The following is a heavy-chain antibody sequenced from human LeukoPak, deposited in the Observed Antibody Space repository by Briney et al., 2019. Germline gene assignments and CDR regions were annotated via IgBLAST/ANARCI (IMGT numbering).Heavy chain of an antibody. CDR2: IYTGDSDT. CDR3: ARPYCSGGSCYGGYFDX. Sequence: AESLKISCEGSGYSFTSYWISSVRQMPTKGLQKMGIIYTGDSDTRYSPSFQSQVTISADKSISTAYLHRSSLKASDTAMYYCARPYCSGGSCYGGYFDXWGQGTLVXV. CDR1: GYSFTSYW. J-gene: IGHJ4*02. V-gene: IGHV5-51*01. D-gene: IGHD2-15*01.